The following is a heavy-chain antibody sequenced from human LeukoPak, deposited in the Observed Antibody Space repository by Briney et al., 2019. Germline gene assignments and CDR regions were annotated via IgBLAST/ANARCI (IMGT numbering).Heavy chain of an antibody. D-gene: IGHD3-3*01. CDR3: TRGRMDQYYDFWSGSSNYYYGMDV. V-gene: IGHV1-8*01. J-gene: IGHJ6*02. CDR2: MNPNSGNT. CDR1: GYTFTSYD. Sequence: GASVKVSCTASGYTFTSYDINWVRQATGQGLEWMGWMNPNSGNTGYAQKLQGRVTMTRNTSISTAYMELSSLRSEDTAVYYCTRGRMDQYYDFWSGSSNYYYGMDVWGQGTTVTVSS.